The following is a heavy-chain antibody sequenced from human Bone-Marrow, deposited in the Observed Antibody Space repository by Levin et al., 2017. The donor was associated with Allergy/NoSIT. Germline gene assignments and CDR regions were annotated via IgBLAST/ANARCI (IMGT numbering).Heavy chain of an antibody. CDR1: GFTFSSYG. CDR3: ARDRHLGYDAFDI. V-gene: IGHV3-33*01. CDR2: IWYDGSNK. D-gene: IGHD5-12*01. Sequence: PGGSLRLSCAASGFTFSSYGMHWVRQAPGKGLEWVAVIWYDGSNKYYADSVKGRFTISRDNSKNTLYLQMNSLRAEDTAVYYCARDRHLGYDAFDIWGQGTMVTVSS. J-gene: IGHJ3*02.